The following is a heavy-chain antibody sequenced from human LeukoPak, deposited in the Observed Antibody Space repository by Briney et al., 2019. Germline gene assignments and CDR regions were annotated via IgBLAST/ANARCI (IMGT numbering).Heavy chain of an antibody. CDR2: ISYDGSKK. J-gene: IGHJ6*02. CDR1: GFTFGTYA. V-gene: IGHV3-30-3*01. CDR3: ARERAATSGMDV. D-gene: IGHD5-12*01. Sequence: GGSLRLSCAASGFTFGTYAMHWVRQAPGEGVQWVAVISYDGSKKYYADAVKGRFTISRDNSKNTLYLQINSLRAEDTAVYYCARERAATSGMDVWGQGTTVTVSS.